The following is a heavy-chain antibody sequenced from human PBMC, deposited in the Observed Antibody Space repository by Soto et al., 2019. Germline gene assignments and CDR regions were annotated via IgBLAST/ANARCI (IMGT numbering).Heavy chain of an antibody. CDR2: IWYEGSNK. D-gene: IGHD2-2*01. CDR1: GFIFSNYG. J-gene: IGHJ4*02. V-gene: IGHV3-33*01. CDR3: ARGNALYDY. Sequence: PVWALRLSCAASGFIFSNYGMHWVRQAPGKGLEWVAIIWYEGSNKYYADSVKGRFTISRDNAKNSLYLQINSLRSEDTAVYYCARGNALYDYWGQGILVTVSS.